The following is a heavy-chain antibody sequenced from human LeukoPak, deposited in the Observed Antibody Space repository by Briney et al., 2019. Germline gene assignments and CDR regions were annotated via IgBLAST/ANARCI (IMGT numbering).Heavy chain of an antibody. J-gene: IGHJ6*03. V-gene: IGHV4-30-4*08. D-gene: IGHD1-20*01. Sequence: SETLSLTCTVSGGSISSGDYYWSWIRQPPGKGLEWIGYIYYSGSTYYNPSLKSQVTISVDTSKNQFSLKLSSVTAADTAVYYCARITAYYYYYYMDVWGKGTTVTVSS. CDR2: IYYSGST. CDR3: ARITAYYYYYYMDV. CDR1: GGSISSGDYY.